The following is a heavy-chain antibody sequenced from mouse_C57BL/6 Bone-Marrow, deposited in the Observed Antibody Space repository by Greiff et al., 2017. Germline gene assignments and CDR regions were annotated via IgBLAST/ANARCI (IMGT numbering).Heavy chain of an antibody. CDR2: IDPSDSYT. CDR1: GYTFTSYW. CDR3: ARHGSSLFDY. D-gene: IGHD1-1*01. Sequence: QVQLQQPGAELVRPGTSVKLSCKASGYTFTSYWMHWVKQRPGQGLEWIGVIDPSDSYTNYNQKFKGKATLTVDTSSSTAYMQLSSLTSEDSAVYYWARHGSSLFDYWGQGTTLTVSS. V-gene: IGHV1-59*01. J-gene: IGHJ2*01.